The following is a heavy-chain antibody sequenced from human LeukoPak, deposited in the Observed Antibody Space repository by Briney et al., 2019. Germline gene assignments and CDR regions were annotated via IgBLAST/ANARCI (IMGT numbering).Heavy chain of an antibody. CDR3: ARGNPYSYGYNY. CDR2: IYHSGST. J-gene: IGHJ4*02. V-gene: IGHV4-30-2*01. CDR1: GGSISSGGYS. D-gene: IGHD5-18*01. Sequence: SQTLSLTCAVSGGSISSGGYSCSWIRQPPGKGLEWIGYIYHSGSTYYNPSLKSRVTISVDRSKNQFSLKLSSVTAADTAVYYCARGNPYSYGYNYWGQGTLVTVSS.